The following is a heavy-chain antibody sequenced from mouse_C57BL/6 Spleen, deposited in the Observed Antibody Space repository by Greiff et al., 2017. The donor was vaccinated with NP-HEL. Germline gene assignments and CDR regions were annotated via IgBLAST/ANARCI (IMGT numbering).Heavy chain of an antibody. Sequence: EVQLQQSGAELVRPGASVKLSCTASGFNIKDYYMHWVKQRPEQGLEWIGRIDPEDGDTEYAPKFQGKATMTADTSSNTAYLQLSSLTSEDTAVYYCTTRGYGSTPAWFAYWGQGTLVTVSA. D-gene: IGHD1-1*01. CDR1: GFNIKDYY. CDR3: TTRGYGSTPAWFAY. CDR2: IDPEDGDT. V-gene: IGHV14-1*01. J-gene: IGHJ3*01.